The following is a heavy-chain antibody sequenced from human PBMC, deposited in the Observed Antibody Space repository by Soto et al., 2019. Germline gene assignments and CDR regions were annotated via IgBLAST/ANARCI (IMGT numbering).Heavy chain of an antibody. V-gene: IGHV1-8*01. J-gene: IGHJ4*02. CDR2: MNPNSGNT. CDR1: GYTFINYD. D-gene: IGHD4-17*01. Sequence: ASVKVSCKASGYTFINYDINWVRQATGQGLEWMGWMNPNSGNTGYAQKFQGRVTMTRNTSISTAYMELSSLRSEDTAVYYCARADYYGGNLILDDWGQRTLVIV. CDR3: ARADYYGGNLILDD.